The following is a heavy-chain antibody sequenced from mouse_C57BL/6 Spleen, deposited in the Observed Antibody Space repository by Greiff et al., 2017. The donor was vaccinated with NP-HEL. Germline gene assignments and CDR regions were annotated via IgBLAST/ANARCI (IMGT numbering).Heavy chain of an antibody. V-gene: IGHV1-81*01. CDR3: AREGFTTVVATDY. J-gene: IGHJ2*01. Sequence: QVQLKESGAELARPGASVKLSCKASGYTFTSYGISWVKQRTGQGLEWIGEIYPRSGNTYYNEKFKGKATLTADKSSSTAYMELRSLTSEDSAVYFCAREGFTTVVATDYWGQGTTLTVSS. D-gene: IGHD1-1*01. CDR1: GYTFTSYG. CDR2: IYPRSGNT.